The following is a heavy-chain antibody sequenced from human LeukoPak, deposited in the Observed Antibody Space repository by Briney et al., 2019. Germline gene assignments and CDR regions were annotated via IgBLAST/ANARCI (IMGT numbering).Heavy chain of an antibody. CDR3: VRDYYGSGSYPPFDP. CDR2: ISAYNGNT. J-gene: IGHJ5*02. CDR1: GYTFTSYG. Sequence: ASVKVSCKASGYTFTSYGISWVRQAPGQGLEWMGWISAYNGNTNYAQKLQGRVTMTTDTSASTAYMELRSLRSDDTAVYYCVRDYYGSGSYPPFDPWGHGTLVTVSS. D-gene: IGHD3-10*01. V-gene: IGHV1-18*01.